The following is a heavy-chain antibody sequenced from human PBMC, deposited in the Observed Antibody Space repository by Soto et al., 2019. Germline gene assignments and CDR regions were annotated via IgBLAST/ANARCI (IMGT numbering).Heavy chain of an antibody. J-gene: IGHJ4*02. V-gene: IGHV4-34*11. CDR3: ARAHSGSYSHFDY. Sequence: QVQLQQWGAGLLKPSETLSLTCAVYGGSFSSYYWSWIRQPPGKGLEWIGYIYYSGSTNYNPSLNSRVTISVDTSKNQFSLKLSSVTAADTAVYYCARAHSGSYSHFDYWGQGTLVTVSS. D-gene: IGHD1-26*01. CDR1: GGSFSSYY. CDR2: IYYSGST.